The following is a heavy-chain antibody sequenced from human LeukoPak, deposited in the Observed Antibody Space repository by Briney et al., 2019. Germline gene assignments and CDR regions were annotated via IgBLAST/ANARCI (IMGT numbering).Heavy chain of an antibody. CDR1: GFTFSSSW. CDR2: IKEDGSET. J-gene: IGHJ4*02. D-gene: IGHD3-16*01. CDR3: ARDRGWVAHDY. Sequence: PGGSLRLSCVFSGFTFSSSWMSWVRQAPGKGLEWVANIKEDGSETNYVDSVEGRFTISRDNAKNSLYMQLNSLRVEDTAVYYCARDRGWVAHDYWGQGTLVTVSS. V-gene: IGHV3-7*01.